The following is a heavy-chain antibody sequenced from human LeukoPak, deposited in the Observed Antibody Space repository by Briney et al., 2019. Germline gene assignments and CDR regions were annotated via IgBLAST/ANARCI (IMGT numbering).Heavy chain of an antibody. CDR1: GFTLDNYN. CDR3: ARFAEVYYYVDV. CDR2: IRSYSSYI. J-gene: IGHJ6*03. V-gene: IGHV3-21*01. Sequence: PGGSPRPSCAASGFTLDNYNFNWVRQAPGKGLEWVASIRSYSSYIHYADSVKGRFTISREDAKQSLYLQMNSLRAEDTAVYFCARFAEVYYYVDVWGTGTTVIVSS. D-gene: IGHD2-21*01.